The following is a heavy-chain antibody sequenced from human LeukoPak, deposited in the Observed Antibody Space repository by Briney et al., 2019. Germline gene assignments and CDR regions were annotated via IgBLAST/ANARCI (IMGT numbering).Heavy chain of an antibody. CDR1: GGSISSYY. CDR3: ARVVLLWFGESPWFDP. D-gene: IGHD3-10*01. CDR2: IYYSGST. Sequence: SETLSLTCTVSGGSISSYYWSWIRQPPGKGLEWIGYIYYSGSTNYNPSLKSRVTISVDTSKNQFSLKLSSVTAADTAVYYCARVVLLWFGESPWFDPWGQGTLVTVSS. J-gene: IGHJ5*02. V-gene: IGHV4-59*01.